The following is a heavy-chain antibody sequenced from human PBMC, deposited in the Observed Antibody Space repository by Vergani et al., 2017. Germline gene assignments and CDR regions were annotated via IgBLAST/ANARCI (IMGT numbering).Heavy chain of an antibody. Sequence: EVQLLESGGGLVQPGGSLRLSCAASGFTFSSYAMTWVRQAPGKGLEWVSAISGSGGSTYFADSVKGRFTISRDNSKNTLYLQMNSLRAEDTAVYFCAKRDSVGWLDYWGQGTLVTVSS. CDR2: ISGSGGST. CDR3: AKRDSVGWLDY. CDR1: GFTFSSYA. D-gene: IGHD3-10*01. J-gene: IGHJ4*02. V-gene: IGHV3-23*01.